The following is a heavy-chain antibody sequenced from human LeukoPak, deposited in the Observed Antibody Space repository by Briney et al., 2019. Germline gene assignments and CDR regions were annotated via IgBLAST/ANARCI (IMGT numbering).Heavy chain of an antibody. CDR2: IKQDGSEK. CDR1: GFTFSSYW. D-gene: IGHD6-13*01. CDR3: ARDAAAGNGEPFDY. Sequence: SGGSLRLSCAAFGFTFSSYWMSWVRQAPGKGLEWVANIKQDGSEKYYVDSVKGRFTISRDNAKNSLYLQMNSLRAEDTAVHYCARDAAAGNGEPFDYWGQGTLVTVSS. V-gene: IGHV3-7*03. J-gene: IGHJ4*02.